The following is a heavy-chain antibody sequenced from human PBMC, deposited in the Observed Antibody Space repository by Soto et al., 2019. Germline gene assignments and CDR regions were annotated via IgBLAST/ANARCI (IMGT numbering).Heavy chain of an antibody. CDR3: ARDREAGYNFFYGMDV. Sequence: PSETLSLTCSVSGADINTYSWTWIRQPAGKGLEWIGRIYTSASINYNPSLKGRVTLSVDTSTNQVSLRLASVTAADTAIYYCARDREAGYNFFYGMDVWGQGTTVTVSS. J-gene: IGHJ6*02. V-gene: IGHV4-4*07. CDR1: GADINTYS. CDR2: IYTSASI. D-gene: IGHD6-19*01.